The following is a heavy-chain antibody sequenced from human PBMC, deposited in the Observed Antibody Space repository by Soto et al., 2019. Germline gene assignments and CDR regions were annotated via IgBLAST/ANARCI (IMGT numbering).Heavy chain of an antibody. CDR2: ISYDGSNK. CDR3: AKEKEELLWFGEPYYFDY. CDR1: GFTFSSYG. J-gene: IGHJ4*02. V-gene: IGHV3-30*18. Sequence: PGGSLRLSCAASGFTFSSYGMHWVRQAPGKGLEWVAVISYDGSNKYYADSVKGRFTISRDNSKNTLYLQMNSLRAEDTAVYYCAKEKEELLWFGEPYYFDYWGQGTLVTVSS. D-gene: IGHD3-10*01.